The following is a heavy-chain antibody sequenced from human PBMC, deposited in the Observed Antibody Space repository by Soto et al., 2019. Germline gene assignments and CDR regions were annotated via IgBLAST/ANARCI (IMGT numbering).Heavy chain of an antibody. Sequence: GSLRLSCAASGFTFSSFWMSWVRQAPGKGLGWVAIIKQDGSEKYYVDSVKGRFTVSRDNAKKSLYLQMNSLRPEDTAVYYCVRGYSDYTDYFDYWGQGTLVTVSS. D-gene: IGHD5-12*01. CDR2: IKQDGSEK. V-gene: IGHV3-7*03. CDR1: GFTFSSFW. J-gene: IGHJ4*02. CDR3: VRGYSDYTDYFDY.